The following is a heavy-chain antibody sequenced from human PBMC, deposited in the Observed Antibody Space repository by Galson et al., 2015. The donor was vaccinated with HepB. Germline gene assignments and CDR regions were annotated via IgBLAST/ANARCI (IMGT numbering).Heavy chain of an antibody. J-gene: IGHJ4*02. CDR1: GFTFSSYA. CDR3: AREQYYDSSGYYPSFDY. V-gene: IGHV3-30*04. D-gene: IGHD3-22*01. Sequence: SLRLSCAASGFTFSSYAMHWVRQAPGKGLERVAVISYDGSNKYYADSVKGRFTISRDNSKNTLYLQMNSLRAEDTAVYYCAREQYYDSSGYYPSFDYWGQGTLVTVSS. CDR2: ISYDGSNK.